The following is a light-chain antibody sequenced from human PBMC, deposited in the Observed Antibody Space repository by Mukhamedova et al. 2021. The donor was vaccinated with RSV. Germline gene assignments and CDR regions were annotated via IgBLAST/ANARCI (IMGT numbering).Light chain of an antibody. CDR2: GAS. V-gene: IGKV3-20*01. CDR3: QQYANSPYT. J-gene: IGKJ2*01. CDR1: QCVGSNY. Sequence: ASQCVGSNYLAWYQQKPGQAPRLLIYGASTRATGIPDRFSGGGSGTDFTLTISRLEPEDFAMYYCQQYANSPYTFGQGTMVEIK.